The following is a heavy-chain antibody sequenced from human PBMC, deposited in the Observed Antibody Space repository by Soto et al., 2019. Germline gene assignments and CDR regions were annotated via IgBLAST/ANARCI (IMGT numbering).Heavy chain of an antibody. CDR3: ARPDPLQHYYGMDV. Sequence: WISWVRQMPGKGLEWMGRIDPSDSYTNYSPSFQGHVTISADKSISTAYLQWSSLKASDTAMYYCARPDPLQHYYGMDVWGQGTKVTVSS. V-gene: IGHV5-10-1*01. CDR1: W. D-gene: IGHD4-4*01. J-gene: IGHJ6*02. CDR2: IDPSDSYT.